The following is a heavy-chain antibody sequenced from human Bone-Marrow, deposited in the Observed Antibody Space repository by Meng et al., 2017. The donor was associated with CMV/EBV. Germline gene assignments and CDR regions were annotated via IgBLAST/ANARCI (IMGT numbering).Heavy chain of an antibody. Sequence: GGSLRPSCAASGFTLDDYAMHWVRQAPGKGLEWVSGTSWNSSSIGYADSVKGRFTISRDNAKHSLYLQMNSLRSEDTDVYYCARLTSMLVMDVWGQGTTVTVSS. CDR1: GFTLDDYA. CDR3: ARLTSMLVMDV. D-gene: IGHD3-10*02. CDR2: TSWNSSSI. V-gene: IGHV3-9*01. J-gene: IGHJ6*02.